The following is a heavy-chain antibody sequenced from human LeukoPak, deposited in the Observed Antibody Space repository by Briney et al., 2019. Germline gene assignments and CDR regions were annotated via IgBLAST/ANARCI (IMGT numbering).Heavy chain of an antibody. CDR1: GFTFDDYA. CDR2: IRYDGSNK. V-gene: IGHV3-30*02. CDR3: ARSTGYCSAGSCYPQFDY. Sequence: GGSLRLSCAASGFTFDDYAMHWVRQAPGKGLEWVAFIRYDGSNKYYADSVKGRFTISRDNSKNTLYLQMNSLRAEDTAVYYCARSTGYCSAGSCYPQFDYWGQGTLVTVSS. D-gene: IGHD2-15*01. J-gene: IGHJ4*02.